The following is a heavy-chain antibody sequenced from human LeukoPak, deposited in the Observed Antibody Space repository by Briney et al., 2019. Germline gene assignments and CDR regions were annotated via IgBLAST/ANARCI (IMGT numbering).Heavy chain of an antibody. CDR3: ARGRTLFDY. V-gene: IGHV3-7*01. J-gene: IGHJ4*02. Sequence: ECVANINQDGSEKYYLDSVKGRFTISRDNEKNSLYLQMNSLRAEDTAVYYCARGRTLFDYWGQGTLVTVSS. CDR2: INQDGSEK. D-gene: IGHD1-14*01.